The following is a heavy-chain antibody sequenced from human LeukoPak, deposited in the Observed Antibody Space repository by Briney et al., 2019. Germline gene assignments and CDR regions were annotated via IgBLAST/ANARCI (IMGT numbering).Heavy chain of an antibody. D-gene: IGHD3-22*01. CDR3: ARAPSEIGGYYPEYFRH. Sequence: QSGGSLRLSCAASGFALSSYWMHWVRQAPGKGLVWVSRIKSDGSTRYADSVKGRFTISRDNAKNTVSLQMNSLRAEDTGVYYCARAPSEIGGYYPEYFRHWGQGTLVTVSP. CDR2: IKSDGST. J-gene: IGHJ1*01. CDR1: GFALSSYW. V-gene: IGHV3-74*01.